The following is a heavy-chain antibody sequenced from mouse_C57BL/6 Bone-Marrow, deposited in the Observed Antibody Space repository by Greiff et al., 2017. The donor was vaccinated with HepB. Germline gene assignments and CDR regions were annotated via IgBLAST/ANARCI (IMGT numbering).Heavy chain of an antibody. CDR3: ARNHYSNFNWYFDV. D-gene: IGHD2-5*01. V-gene: IGHV5-2*01. Sequence: DVMLVESGGGLVQPGESLKLSCESNEYEFPSHDMSWVRKTPEKRLELVAAINSDGGSTYYPDTMERRFIISRDNTKKTLYLQMSSLRSEDTALYYCARNHYSNFNWYFDVWGTGTTVTVSS. CDR2: INSDGGST. J-gene: IGHJ1*03. CDR1: EYEFPSHD.